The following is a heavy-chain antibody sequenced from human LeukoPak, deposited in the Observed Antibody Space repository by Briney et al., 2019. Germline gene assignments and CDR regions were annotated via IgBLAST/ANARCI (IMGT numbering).Heavy chain of an antibody. J-gene: IGHJ2*01. CDR1: GYTFTGYY. Sequence: ASVKVSCKPSGYTFTGYYMHWVRQAPGQGLEWMGWINPNSGGTNYAQKFQGRVTMTRDTSISTAYMELSRLRSDDTAVYYCARPGSVDPAMGYFDLWGRGTLVTVSS. V-gene: IGHV1-2*02. CDR2: INPNSGGT. D-gene: IGHD5-18*01. CDR3: ARPGSVDPAMGYFDL.